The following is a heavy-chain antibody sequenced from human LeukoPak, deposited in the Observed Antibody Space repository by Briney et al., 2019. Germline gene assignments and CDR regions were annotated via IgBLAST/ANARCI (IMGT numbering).Heavy chain of an antibody. CDR1: GYTFTSYG. CDR2: ISAYNGST. D-gene: IGHD3-16*02. Sequence: ASVKVFCEASGYTFTSYGISWVRQAPGQGREWMGWISAYNGSTNYAQKLQGRVTMTTDTSTSTAYMELRSLRSDDTAVYYCARSPTLYDYIWGSYRLDWFDPWGQGTLVTVSS. J-gene: IGHJ5*02. V-gene: IGHV1-18*01. CDR3: ARSPTLYDYIWGSYRLDWFDP.